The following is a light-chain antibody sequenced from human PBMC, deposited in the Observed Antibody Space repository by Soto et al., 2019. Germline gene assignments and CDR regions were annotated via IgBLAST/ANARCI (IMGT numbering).Light chain of an antibody. J-gene: IGKJ1*01. CDR2: AIS. CDR3: QQSYSMPPWT. V-gene: IGKV1-39*01. CDR1: QTINTY. Sequence: DIQMTQSPSSLSASVGDSVTISCRAGQTINTYLNWYQQKPGQAPKVLIFAISTLQPGFPSRFRGSGSGTEFSLTISSLQPDDAATYYCQQSYSMPPWTFGQGTKVQIK.